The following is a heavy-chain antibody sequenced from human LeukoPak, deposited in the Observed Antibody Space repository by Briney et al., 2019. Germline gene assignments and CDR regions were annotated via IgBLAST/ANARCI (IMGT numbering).Heavy chain of an antibody. V-gene: IGHV3-7*03. CDR1: GFTFSSYW. Sequence: GGSLRLSCAASGFTFSSYWMSWVRQAPGKGLEWVANIKQDGSEKYYVDSVKGRFTISRDNAKNSLYLQMNSLRAEDTAVYYCAKLDRAYDSSGYPFDYWGQGTLVTVSS. CDR3: AKLDRAYDSSGYPFDY. J-gene: IGHJ4*02. CDR2: IKQDGSEK. D-gene: IGHD3-22*01.